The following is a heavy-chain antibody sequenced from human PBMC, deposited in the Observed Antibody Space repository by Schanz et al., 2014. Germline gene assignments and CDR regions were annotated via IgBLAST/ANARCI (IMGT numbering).Heavy chain of an antibody. CDR2: ISYGTSYI. CDR3: VSSGSYSSYAF. J-gene: IGHJ4*02. V-gene: IGHV3-21*01. CDR1: GFTFSSYS. D-gene: IGHD3-10*01. Sequence: VQLVESGGGVVQPGRSLRLSCAASGFTFSSYSLNWVRQAPGKGLEWVSSISYGTSYIYYADSVKGRFTISRDNAKNSLYLQMNSLRAEDTAVYHCVSSGSYSSYAFWGQGTLVAVSS.